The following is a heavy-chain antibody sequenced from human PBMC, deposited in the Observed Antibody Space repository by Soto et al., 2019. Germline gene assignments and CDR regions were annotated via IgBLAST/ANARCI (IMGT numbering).Heavy chain of an antibody. CDR3: ARRYCSGGRCYNYYYGMDV. D-gene: IGHD2-15*01. CDR1: GGTFSSYA. Sequence: QVQLVQSGAEVKKPGSSVKVSCKASGGTFSSYAISWVRQAPGQGLEWMGGIIPIFGTANYAQKFQGRVTITADESTSTAYMELSSLRSEDTAVYYSARRYCSGGRCYNYYYGMDVWGQGTTVTVSS. J-gene: IGHJ6*02. CDR2: IIPIFGTA. V-gene: IGHV1-69*01.